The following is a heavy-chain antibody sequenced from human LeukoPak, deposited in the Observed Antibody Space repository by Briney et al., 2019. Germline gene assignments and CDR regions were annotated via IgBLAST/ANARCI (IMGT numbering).Heavy chain of an antibody. Sequence: PGGSLRLSCAASGFTFSSYWMSWVRQAPGRGLEWVANIKQDGNMKQYVESVRGRFTISRDNAESSLYLQMSSLKAEDSAVYYCARDEKSGYHVYWGQGTLVTVSS. CDR3: ARDEKSGYHVY. CDR1: GFTFSSYW. J-gene: IGHJ4*02. V-gene: IGHV3-7*01. CDR2: IKQDGNMK. D-gene: IGHD5-12*01.